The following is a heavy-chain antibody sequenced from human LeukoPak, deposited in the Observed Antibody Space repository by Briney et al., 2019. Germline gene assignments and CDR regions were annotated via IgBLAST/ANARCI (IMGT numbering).Heavy chain of an antibody. Sequence: GSLRLSCAASGFTFSNAWMSWVRQPPGKGLEWIGEIYHSGSTNYNPSLKSRVTISVDKSKNQFSLKLSSVTAADTAVYYCARAGRGVGATDDYWGQGTLVTVSS. J-gene: IGHJ4*02. CDR2: IYHSGST. CDR3: ARAGRGVGATDDY. V-gene: IGHV4-4*02. CDR1: GFTFSNAW. D-gene: IGHD1-26*01.